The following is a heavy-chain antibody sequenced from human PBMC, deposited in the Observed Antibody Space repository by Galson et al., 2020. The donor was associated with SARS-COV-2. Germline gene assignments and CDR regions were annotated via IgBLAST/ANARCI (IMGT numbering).Heavy chain of an antibody. J-gene: IGHJ5*02. CDR3: ARFNYDILTGSRFDP. CDR1: GYSFTSYW. D-gene: IGHD3-9*01. CDR2: IYPGDSDT. V-gene: IGHV5-51*01. Sequence: GESLKISCKGSGYSFTSYWIGWVRQMPGKGLEWMGIIYPGDSDTRYSPSFQGQVTISADKSISTAYLQWSSLKASDTAMYYCARFNYDILTGSRFDPWCQGTLVTVSS.